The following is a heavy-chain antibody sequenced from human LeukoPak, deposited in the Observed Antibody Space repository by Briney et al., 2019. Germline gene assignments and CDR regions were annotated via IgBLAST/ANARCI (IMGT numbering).Heavy chain of an antibody. CDR3: ARDLAPEGFWWARYYYYYMDV. Sequence: PGGSLRLSCAASGFTFSSYSMNWVRQAPGKGLEWVSYISSSSSTIYYADSVKGRFTISRDNAKNSLYLQMNSLRAEDTAVYYCARDLAPEGFWWARYYYYYMDVWGKGTTVTISS. CDR2: ISSSSSTI. CDR1: GFTFSSYS. V-gene: IGHV3-48*04. D-gene: IGHD2-21*01. J-gene: IGHJ6*03.